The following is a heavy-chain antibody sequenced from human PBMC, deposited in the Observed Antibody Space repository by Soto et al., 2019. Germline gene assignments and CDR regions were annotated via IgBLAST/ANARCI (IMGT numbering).Heavy chain of an antibody. CDR2: INHSGST. CDR3: ARGLYYDFWSGYHNWFDP. V-gene: IGHV4-34*01. Sequence: PSEALSLTCAVYGGSFSGYYWSWIRQPPGKGLEWIGEINHSGSTNYNPSLKSRVTVSVDTSKNQFSLKLSSVTAADTAVYYCARGLYYDFWSGYHNWFDPWGQGTLVTVSS. D-gene: IGHD3-3*01. CDR1: GGSFSGYY. J-gene: IGHJ5*02.